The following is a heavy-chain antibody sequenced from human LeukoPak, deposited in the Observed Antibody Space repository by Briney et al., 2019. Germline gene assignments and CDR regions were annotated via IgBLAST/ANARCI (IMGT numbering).Heavy chain of an antibody. V-gene: IGHV1-46*01. J-gene: IGHJ2*01. D-gene: IGHD2-15*01. Sequence: ASVKVSCTASGYTFTSYYMHWVRQAPGQGLEWMGIINPSGGSTSYAHKFQGRVTMTRDTSTSTVYMELSSLRSEDTAVYYCARDLGSPEWYFDLWGRGTLVTVSS. CDR2: INPSGGST. CDR3: ARDLGSPEWYFDL. CDR1: GYTFTSYY.